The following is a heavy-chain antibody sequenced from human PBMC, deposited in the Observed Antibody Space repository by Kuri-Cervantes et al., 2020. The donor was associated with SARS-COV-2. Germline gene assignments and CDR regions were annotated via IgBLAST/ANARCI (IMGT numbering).Heavy chain of an antibody. CDR3: TREYYYDSSGYSAPFDY. J-gene: IGHJ4*02. Sequence: GESLKIPCPASGFTFGDYAMSWFRQAPGKGLEWVGFIRSKAYGGTTEYAASVKGRFTISRDDSKSIAYLQMNSLKTEDTAVYYCTREYYYDSSGYSAPFDYWGQGTLVTVSS. CDR2: IRSKAYGGTT. CDR1: GFTFGDYA. V-gene: IGHV3-49*03. D-gene: IGHD3-22*01.